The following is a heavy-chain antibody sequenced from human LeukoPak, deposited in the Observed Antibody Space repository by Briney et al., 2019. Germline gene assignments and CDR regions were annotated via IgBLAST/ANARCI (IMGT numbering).Heavy chain of an antibody. CDR1: GFTFSDYE. J-gene: IGHJ4*02. V-gene: IGHV3-48*03. D-gene: IGHD5-24*01. CDR3: ARLRGGYRLY. Sequence: GGSLRLSCAASGFTFSDYEMNWVRQAPGKGLEWVSYISSSGSTIYYADSVKGRFTISRDNAKNSLYLQIYSLRAEDTAVYYCARLRGGYRLYWGQGTLVTVSS. CDR2: ISSSGSTI.